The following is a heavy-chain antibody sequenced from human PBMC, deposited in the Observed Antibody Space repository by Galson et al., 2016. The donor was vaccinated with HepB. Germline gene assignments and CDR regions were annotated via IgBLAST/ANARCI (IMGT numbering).Heavy chain of an antibody. CDR2: TYYRSKWYN. CDR1: GDSVSSNSAA. V-gene: IGHV6-1*01. D-gene: IGHD5/OR15-5a*01. Sequence: FAISGDSVSSNSAAWNWLRQSPSSGLEWLGGTYYRSKWYNDYAESVKSRITINPDTSKNQFSLQLNSVTPEDTAVYYCARVVGRGVYDGRFDYWGQGILVTVSS. CDR3: ARVVGRGVYDGRFDY. J-gene: IGHJ4*02.